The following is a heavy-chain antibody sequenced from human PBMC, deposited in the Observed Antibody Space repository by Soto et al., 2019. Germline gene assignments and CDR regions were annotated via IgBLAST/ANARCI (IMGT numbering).Heavy chain of an antibody. J-gene: IGHJ4*02. CDR3: AADPAGYCTNGVCYTIPHYFDY. CDR2: IVVGSGNT. D-gene: IGHD2-8*01. V-gene: IGHV1-58*01. Sequence: ASVKVSCKASGFTFTSSAVQWVRQARGQRLEWIGWIVVGSGNTNYAQKFQERVTITRDMSTSTAYMELSSLRSEDTAVYYCAADPAGYCTNGVCYTIPHYFDYWGQGTLVTVSS. CDR1: GFTFTSSA.